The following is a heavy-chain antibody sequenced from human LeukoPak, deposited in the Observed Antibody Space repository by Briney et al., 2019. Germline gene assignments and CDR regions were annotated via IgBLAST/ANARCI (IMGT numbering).Heavy chain of an antibody. Sequence: GGSLRLSCAASGFTFSNYAIHWVRQAPGRGLKWVAAISYDGNSQHYGAPVKGRFTISRDNAKNSLYLQMNSLRAEDTAVYYCARVRHDYVWGSYRPSRFDYWGQGTLVTVSS. CDR2: ISYDGNSQ. CDR1: GFTFSNYA. CDR3: ARVRHDYVWGSYRPSRFDY. J-gene: IGHJ4*02. V-gene: IGHV3-30*03. D-gene: IGHD3-16*02.